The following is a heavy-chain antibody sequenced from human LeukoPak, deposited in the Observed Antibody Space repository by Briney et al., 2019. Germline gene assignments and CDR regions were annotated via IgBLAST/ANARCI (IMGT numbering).Heavy chain of an antibody. CDR1: GGSISSYY. D-gene: IGHD6-19*01. J-gene: IGHJ4*02. CDR3: ARVSYSSGWYDDYFDY. Sequence: SETLSLTCTVSGGSISSYYWSWVRQPPGKELEWIGYIYYSGSTNYNPSLKSRVTISVDTSKNQFSLKLSSVTAADTAVYYCARVSYSSGWYDDYFDYWGQGTLVTVSS. CDR2: IYYSGST. V-gene: IGHV4-59*01.